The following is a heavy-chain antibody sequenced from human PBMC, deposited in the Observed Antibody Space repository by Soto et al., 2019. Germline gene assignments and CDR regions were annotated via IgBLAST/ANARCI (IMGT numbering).Heavy chain of an antibody. Sequence: ASVKVSCTASGYTFTCHYIHWVRQAPEQGPEWMGEIGPESGATRYAQKFQGRVTMTRDMSITTVYMELNSLRTEDTALYYCTRASSLDFDFWGQGTLVTVSS. CDR2: IGPESGAT. J-gene: IGHJ4*02. D-gene: IGHD3-16*01. CDR1: GYTFTCHY. CDR3: TRASSLDFDF. V-gene: IGHV1-2*02.